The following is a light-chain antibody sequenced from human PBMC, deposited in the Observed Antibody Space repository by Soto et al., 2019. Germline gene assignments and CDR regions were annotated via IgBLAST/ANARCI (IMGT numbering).Light chain of an antibody. Sequence: EIVLTQSPGTLSLSPGERATLSCRASQSVSSSYLAWYQQKPVQAPRLLIYGASSRATGIPDRFSARGSGTDFTLTISRLEPEAFAVYYCQQYGSSPPLTFGGGTKVEIK. V-gene: IGKV3-20*01. CDR2: GAS. CDR1: QSVSSSY. CDR3: QQYGSSPPLT. J-gene: IGKJ4*01.